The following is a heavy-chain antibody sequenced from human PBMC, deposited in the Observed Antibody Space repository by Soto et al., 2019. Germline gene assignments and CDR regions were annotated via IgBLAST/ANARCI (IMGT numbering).Heavy chain of an antibody. CDR1: GFTFSSYA. CDR2: ISGSGGST. J-gene: IGHJ4*02. CDR3: ANLGYCSGGSCLIDY. Sequence: GGSLRLSCAASGFTFSSYAMSWVRQAPGKGLEWVSAISGSGGSTYYADSVKGRFTISRDNSKNTLYLQMNSLRAEDTAVYYCANLGYCSGGSCLIDYWGQGTLVTVSS. D-gene: IGHD2-15*01. V-gene: IGHV3-23*01.